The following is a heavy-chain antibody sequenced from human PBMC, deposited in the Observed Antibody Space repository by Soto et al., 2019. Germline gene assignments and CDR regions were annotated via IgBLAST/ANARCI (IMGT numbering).Heavy chain of an antibody. J-gene: IGHJ6*02. V-gene: IGHV3-33*01. D-gene: IGHD3-16*01. Sequence: QVQLVESGGGVVQPGRSLRLSCAASGFTFSSYGMHWVRQAPGKGLEWVAVIWYDGSNKYYADSVKGRFTISRDNSKNTLDLQMNSLRAEDTAVYYCARGGGRSYYYGMDVWGQGTTVTVSS. CDR1: GFTFSSYG. CDR3: ARGGGRSYYYGMDV. CDR2: IWYDGSNK.